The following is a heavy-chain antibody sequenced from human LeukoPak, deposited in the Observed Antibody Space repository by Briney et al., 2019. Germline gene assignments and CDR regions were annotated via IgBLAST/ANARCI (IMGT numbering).Heavy chain of an antibody. V-gene: IGHV4-59*01. CDR1: GGSISSYY. CDR2: IYYTGST. Sequence: SETLSLTCTVSGGSISSYYWSWIRQPAGKGLEWIGYIYYTGSTGSNPSLKSRVTISIDTSKNQFSLRLSSVTAADTAVYYCARGHSSGYSQGGGWFNPWGQGTLVTVSS. D-gene: IGHD3-22*01. J-gene: IGHJ5*02. CDR3: ARGHSSGYSQGGGWFNP.